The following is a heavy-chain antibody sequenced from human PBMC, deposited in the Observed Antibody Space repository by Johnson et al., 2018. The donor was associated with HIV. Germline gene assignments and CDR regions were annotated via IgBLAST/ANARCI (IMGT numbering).Heavy chain of an antibody. D-gene: IGHD2-2*01. J-gene: IGHJ3*02. V-gene: IGHV3-30*04. CDR3: AASWYGVSRPNAFDI. Sequence: VQLVESGGGLVQPGGSLRLSCAASGFTFSSYSLHWVRQAPGKGLEWVAVTSYDGGNKYYADSVKGRFTISRDNSKNTLYLQMNSLRAEDSAVYYCAASWYGVSRPNAFDIWGQGTMVTVSS. CDR1: GFTFSSYS. CDR2: TSYDGGNK.